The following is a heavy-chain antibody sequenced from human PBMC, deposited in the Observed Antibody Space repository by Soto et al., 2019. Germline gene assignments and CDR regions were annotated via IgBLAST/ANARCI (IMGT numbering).Heavy chain of an antibody. Sequence: SETLSLTCTVSGDSMTKYYWSWIRQSAGKGLEWIGRIYTSGSTNYNPSLKSRVTMSIDTSNKHCSLSLNSVTAADTAVYYCARVGCGSTSCFTRWFDPWGQGTLVTVSS. CDR1: GDSMTKYY. V-gene: IGHV4-4*07. J-gene: IGHJ5*02. CDR2: IYTSGST. D-gene: IGHD2-2*02. CDR3: ARVGCGSTSCFTRWFDP.